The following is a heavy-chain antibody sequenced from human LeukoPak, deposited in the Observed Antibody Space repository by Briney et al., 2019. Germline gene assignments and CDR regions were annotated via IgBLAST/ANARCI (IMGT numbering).Heavy chain of an antibody. Sequence: AASLKISCKASEYSFTSYWIIWLRQLPGEGLEWMGRIDHRDSYTNYSPSFQGHVTISVDKSISTAYLQWSSVKASDTAVYYCARRGVRAGMPGVNWFDPWGQGTLVTVSS. V-gene: IGHV5-10-1*01. D-gene: IGHD2-2*01. CDR1: EYSFTSYW. CDR3: ARRGVRAGMPGVNWFDP. J-gene: IGHJ5*02. CDR2: IDHRDSYT.